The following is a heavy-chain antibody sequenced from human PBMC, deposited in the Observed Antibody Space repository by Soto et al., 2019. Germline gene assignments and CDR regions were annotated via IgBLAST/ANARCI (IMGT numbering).Heavy chain of an antibody. CDR3: ARFPVGGWNGGGY. CDR2: IYHSGST. V-gene: IGHV4-4*02. Sequence: QVQLQESGPGLVKPSGTLSLTCAVSGGSISSSNWWSWVRQHPGKGLEWIGEIYHSGSTTYNPPLKSRVTISVDKSKNQFSLKLSSVTVADTAVYYCARFPVGGWNGGGYWGQGTLVTVSS. CDR1: GGSISSSNW. J-gene: IGHJ4*02. D-gene: IGHD1-1*01.